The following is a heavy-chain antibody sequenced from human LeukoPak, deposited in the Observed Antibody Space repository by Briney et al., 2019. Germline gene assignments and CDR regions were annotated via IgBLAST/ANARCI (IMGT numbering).Heavy chain of an antibody. V-gene: IGHV3-23*01. J-gene: IGHJ3*02. CDR2: IPVSGDPT. D-gene: IGHD4-17*01. Sequence: GGSLRLSCAASGLTFSRYAMTWVRQAPGKGLEWVSSIPVSGDPTYYTDSVRGRFTVSRDNSKSSLYLQMNGLRAEDTALYYCAKDPNGDYVGAFDMWGQGTMVTVSS. CDR1: GLTFSRYA. CDR3: AKDPNGDYVGAFDM.